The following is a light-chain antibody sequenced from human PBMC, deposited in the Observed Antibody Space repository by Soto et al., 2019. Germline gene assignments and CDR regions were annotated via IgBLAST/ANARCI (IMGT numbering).Light chain of an antibody. Sequence: DIVMTQSPDSLAVSLGERATINCKSSQSLLSTSNNKNFLVWYQHKPGQPPKLLISWASTRESGVPDRFSGSGSGTDCPHTISSLQDEDVAGYYCQQCFSAPLTFGGGPKVE. V-gene: IGKV4-1*01. J-gene: IGKJ4*01. CDR1: QSLLSTSNNKNF. CDR3: QQCFSAPLT. CDR2: WAS.